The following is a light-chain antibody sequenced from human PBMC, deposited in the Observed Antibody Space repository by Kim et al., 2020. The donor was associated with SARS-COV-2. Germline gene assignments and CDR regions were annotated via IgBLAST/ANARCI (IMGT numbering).Light chain of an antibody. Sequence: ELTQPPSASGTPGQRVTISCSGSSSNIGSKTVHWYQQLPGTAPKLLIYSNNQRPSGVPDRFSGSKSGTSASLAISGLQSEDEADYYCAAWDDSLNGWVFGGGTQLTVL. V-gene: IGLV1-44*01. CDR2: SNN. CDR3: AAWDDSLNGWV. CDR1: SSNIGSKT. J-gene: IGLJ3*02.